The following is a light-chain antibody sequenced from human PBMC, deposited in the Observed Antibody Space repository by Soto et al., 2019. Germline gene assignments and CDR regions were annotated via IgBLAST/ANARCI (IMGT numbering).Light chain of an antibody. J-gene: IGKJ1*01. CDR3: QQYNKWTWP. V-gene: IGKV3-15*01. CDR2: GAA. Sequence: EIVMTQSPATLSVSPGQRVTLSCRASQSVNTNLAWYQHKPGQAPRLLIYGAATGATGIPARFSAAGSGTEFTLTISGLQSEDFAVYYCQQYNKWTWPVGQGAKVDIK. CDR1: QSVNTN.